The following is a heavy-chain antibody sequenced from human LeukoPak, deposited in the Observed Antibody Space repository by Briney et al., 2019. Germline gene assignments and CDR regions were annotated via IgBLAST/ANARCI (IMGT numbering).Heavy chain of an antibody. J-gene: IGHJ4*02. Sequence: TGGSLRLSCGASGFTFSNYGMNWVRQAPGRGLEWVSAIGGSGSTTYYADSVRGRFTVSIDNSRNTLYLQMNSLRVEDTAVYYCAKSGETSTSANHKYWGQGTLVTVSS. D-gene: IGHD2-2*01. CDR3: AKSGETSTSANHKY. CDR2: IGGSGSTT. CDR1: GFTFSNYG. V-gene: IGHV3-23*01.